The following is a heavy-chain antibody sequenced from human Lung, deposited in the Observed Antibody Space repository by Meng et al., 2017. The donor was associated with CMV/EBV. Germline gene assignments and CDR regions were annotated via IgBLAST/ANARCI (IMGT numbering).Heavy chain of an antibody. Sequence: GESLKISCAASGFTFSSYWMHWVRQAPGKGLVWVSRINSDGSSTSYADSVKGRFTISRDNAKNTLYLQMNSLRAEDTAVYYCARGGSSWGGKYYYYGMDVWGQGTXVTVYS. D-gene: IGHD6-13*01. J-gene: IGHJ6*02. CDR3: ARGGSSWGGKYYYYGMDV. V-gene: IGHV3-74*01. CDR2: INSDGSST. CDR1: GFTFSSYW.